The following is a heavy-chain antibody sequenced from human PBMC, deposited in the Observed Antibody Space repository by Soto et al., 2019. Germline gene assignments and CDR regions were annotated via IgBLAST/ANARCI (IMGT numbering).Heavy chain of an antibody. CDR2: ISASTLTI. CDR1: GFPFSAYS. J-gene: IGHJ4*02. D-gene: IGHD2-2*01. V-gene: IGHV3-48*02. Sequence: GGSLRLSCAASGFPFSAYSMSWVRQAPGKGLEWISYISASTLTIFYADSVKGRFTISRDTAQNSLYLQMNSLRDEDTAVYYCARAPQLVAPAATGFDSWGQGTLVTVSS. CDR3: ARAPQLVAPAATGFDS.